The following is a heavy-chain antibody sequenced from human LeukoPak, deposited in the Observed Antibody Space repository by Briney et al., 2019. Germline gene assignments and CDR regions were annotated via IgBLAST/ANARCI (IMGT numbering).Heavy chain of an antibody. CDR1: GYTFTGYY. D-gene: IGHD3-10*01. CDR2: INPNSGGT. CDR3: ARDTYGSWEVDY. J-gene: IGHJ4*02. Sequence: AASVKVSCNSSGYTFTGYYMHWLRQAPGQGLEWMGWINPNSGGTNYAQKFQGRVTMTSDTSISTAYMELSRLRSDDTAVYYCARDTYGSWEVDYWGQGTLVTVSS. V-gene: IGHV1-2*02.